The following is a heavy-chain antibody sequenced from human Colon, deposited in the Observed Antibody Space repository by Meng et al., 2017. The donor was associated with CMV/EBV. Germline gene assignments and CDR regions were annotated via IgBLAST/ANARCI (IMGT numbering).Heavy chain of an antibody. J-gene: IGHJ6*02. CDR3: AAGPRRGGGYYYYGMDV. CDR1: GCTFTSSA. D-gene: IGHD3-10*01. CDR2: IVVGSGNT. V-gene: IGHV1-58*01. Sequence: SVKVSCKASGCTFTSSAVQWVRQARGQRLEWIGWIVVGSGNTNYAQKFQERVTITRDMSTSTAYMELSSLRSEDTAVYYCAAGPRRGGGYYYYGMDVWGQGTTVTVSS.